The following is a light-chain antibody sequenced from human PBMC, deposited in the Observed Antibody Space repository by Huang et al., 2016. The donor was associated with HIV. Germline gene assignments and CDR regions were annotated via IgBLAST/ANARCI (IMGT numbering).Light chain of an antibody. CDR2: GAS. CDR1: QDISSF. V-gene: IGKV1-9*01. CDR3: QQFNSFL. J-gene: IGKJ3*01. Sequence: IQLTQSPSSLSSSVGDRVTITCRASQDISSFLAWYQQKPGKAPNLLFYGASTLQSGVPSRVSGRGSGTGIILTISNLQPEDFATYYCQQFNSFLFGPGTKVDVK.